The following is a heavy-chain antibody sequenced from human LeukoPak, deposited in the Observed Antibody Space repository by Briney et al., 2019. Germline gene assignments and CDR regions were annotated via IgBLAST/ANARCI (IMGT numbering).Heavy chain of an antibody. Sequence: SQTLSLTCTVSGGSISSGGHYWSWIRQPPGKGLEWIGYIYYSGSTNYNPSLKSRVTISVDTSKNQFSLKLSSVTAADTAVYYCARERYFGSSVDYWGQGTLVTVSS. J-gene: IGHJ4*02. CDR3: ARERYFGSSVDY. CDR2: IYYSGST. D-gene: IGHD2-15*01. V-gene: IGHV4-61*08. CDR1: GGSISSGGHY.